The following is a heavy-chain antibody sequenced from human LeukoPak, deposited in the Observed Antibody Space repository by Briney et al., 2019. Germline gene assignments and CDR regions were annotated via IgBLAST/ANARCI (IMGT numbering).Heavy chain of an antibody. CDR2: VSAGHHA. D-gene: IGHD5-18*01. J-gene: IGHJ4*02. V-gene: IGHV3-13*01. Sequence: GGSLRLSCTASGFTLGGHDMHWVRQTSRDGLECVAAVSAGHHAFYAGSVKGRFTVSREDAKNSLYLQMNSLRAGDPAVYYCVREARGYHYTYFDYWGQGSLVTVSS. CDR3: VREARGYHYTYFDY. CDR1: GFTLGGHD.